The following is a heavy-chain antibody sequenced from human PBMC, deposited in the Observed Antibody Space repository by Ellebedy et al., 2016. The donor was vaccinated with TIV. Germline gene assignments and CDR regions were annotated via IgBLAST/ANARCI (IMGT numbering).Heavy chain of an antibody. J-gene: IGHJ4*02. CDR3: ARRDILTGYYPGY. CDR1: GYTFTSYG. V-gene: IGHV1-8*02. CDR2: INPNSGNT. D-gene: IGHD3-9*01. Sequence: ASVKVSXXASGYTFTSYGISWVRQAPGQGLEWMGWINPNSGNTGYAQKFQGRVTMTRNTSISTAYMELSSLRSEDTAVYYCARRDILTGYYPGYWGQGTLVTVSS.